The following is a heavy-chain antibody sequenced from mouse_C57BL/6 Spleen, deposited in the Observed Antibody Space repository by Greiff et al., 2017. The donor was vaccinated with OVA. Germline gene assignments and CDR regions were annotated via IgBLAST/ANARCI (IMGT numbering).Heavy chain of an antibody. Sequence: EVKLVEPGGGLVKPGGSLKLSCAASGFTFSSYAMSWVRQTPEKRLEWVATISDGGSYTYYPDNVKGRFTISRDNAKNNLYLQMSHLNSEDTAVYYCARRNYAMDYWGQGTSVTVSS. J-gene: IGHJ4*01. CDR1: GFTFSSYA. V-gene: IGHV5-4*03. CDR3: ARRNYAMDY. CDR2: ISDGGSYT.